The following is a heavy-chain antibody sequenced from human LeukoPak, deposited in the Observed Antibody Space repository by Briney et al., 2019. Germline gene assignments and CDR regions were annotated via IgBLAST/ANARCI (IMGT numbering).Heavy chain of an antibody. D-gene: IGHD2-2*01. V-gene: IGHV3-11*01. Sequence: PGGSLRLSCAASGFTFSDYYMSWIRQAPGKGLEWVSYISSSGSTIYYADSVKGRFTISRDNAKNSLYPQMNSLRAEDTAVYYCAGGRYCSSTSCYGPGGFDPWGQGTLVTVSS. J-gene: IGHJ5*02. CDR3: AGGRYCSSTSCYGPGGFDP. CDR2: ISSSGSTI. CDR1: GFTFSDYY.